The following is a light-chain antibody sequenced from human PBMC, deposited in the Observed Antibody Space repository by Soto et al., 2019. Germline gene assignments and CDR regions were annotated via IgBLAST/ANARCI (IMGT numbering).Light chain of an antibody. CDR2: GNS. J-gene: IGLJ3*02. CDR1: SSNIGAGYD. Sequence: QSVLTQPPSVSGAPGQRVTISCTGSSSNIGAGYDVHWYQQLPGTAPKLLIYGNSNRPSGVPDRFSGSKSGTSASLAIPGLQAEDEADYCCQSYDGSLSGGVFGGGTRVTVL. V-gene: IGLV1-40*01. CDR3: QSYDGSLSGGV.